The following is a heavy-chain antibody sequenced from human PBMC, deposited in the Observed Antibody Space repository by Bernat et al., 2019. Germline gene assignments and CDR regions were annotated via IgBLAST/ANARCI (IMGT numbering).Heavy chain of an antibody. V-gene: IGHV3-15*01. CDR1: GFTFSNAW. Sequence: EVQLVESGGGLVKPGGSLRLSCAASGFTFSNAWMSWVRQAPGKGLEWVGRIKSKTDGGTTDYAAPVKGRFTISRDDSKNTLYLQMNSLKTEDTAVYYCTTDVPPRLKRRTGTNFDYWGQGTLVTVSS. CDR2: IKSKTDGGTT. CDR3: TTDVPPRLKRRTGTNFDY. D-gene: IGHD1-1*01. J-gene: IGHJ4*02.